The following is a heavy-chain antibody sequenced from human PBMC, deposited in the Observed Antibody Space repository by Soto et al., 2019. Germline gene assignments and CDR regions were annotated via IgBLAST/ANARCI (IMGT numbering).Heavy chain of an antibody. CDR2: INHSGST. J-gene: IGHJ4*02. D-gene: IGHD6-13*01. CDR3: ASHVAAAGRSPYYFDY. V-gene: IGHV4-34*01. CDR1: GGSFSGYY. Sequence: SETLSLTCAVYGGSFSGYYWNWLRQHPGKGLEWMGEINHSGSTNYNPSLKSRVTISVDKSKNQFSRKLSSVTAADTAVYYCASHVAAAGRSPYYFDYWGQGTLVTV.